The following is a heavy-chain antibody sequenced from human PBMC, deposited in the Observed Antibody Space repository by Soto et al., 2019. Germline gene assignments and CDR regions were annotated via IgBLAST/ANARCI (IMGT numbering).Heavy chain of an antibody. CDR2: IIPVFGIV. CDR3: AGGRIVVAGSSAYYGMDV. Sequence: QVHLLLQSGAEVKKPGSSVKVSCKASGGNPSNSAISWVRQAPGQGLEWMGGIIPVFGIVSYAQNFQGRAPHTADESTSTDYMELSSLRSEDTAVYFCAGGRIVVAGSSAYYGMDVWGQGTTVTVSS. D-gene: IGHD6-19*01. V-gene: IGHV1-69*01. CDR1: GGNPSNSA. J-gene: IGHJ6*02.